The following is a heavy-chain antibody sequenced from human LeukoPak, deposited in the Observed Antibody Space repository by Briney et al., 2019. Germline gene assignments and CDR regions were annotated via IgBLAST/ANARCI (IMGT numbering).Heavy chain of an antibody. D-gene: IGHD3-3*01. CDR1: GGSISSGSYY. J-gene: IGHJ5*02. V-gene: IGHV4-61*02. CDR2: IYTSGST. Sequence: PSQTLSLTCTVSGGSISSGSYYWSWIRQPAGKGLEWIGRIYTSGSTNYNPSLKSRVTISVDTSKNQFSLKLSSVTAADTAVYYCARTGQGDYDFRSGGYNWFDPWGQGTLVTVSS. CDR3: ARTGQGDYDFRSGGYNWFDP.